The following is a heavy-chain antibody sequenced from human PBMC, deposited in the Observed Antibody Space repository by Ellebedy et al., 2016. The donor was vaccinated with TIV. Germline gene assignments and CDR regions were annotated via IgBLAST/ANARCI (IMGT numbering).Heavy chain of an antibody. Sequence: MPSETLSLTCAVYGGSFSGYYWSWIRQPPGKGLEWLGEINHSGSTNYNPSLKSRVTISVDTSKNQFSLKLSSVTAADTAVYYCARDRSEQWLVRVSYYYYGMDVWGQGTTVTVSS. D-gene: IGHD6-19*01. CDR1: GGSFSGYY. V-gene: IGHV4-34*01. J-gene: IGHJ6*02. CDR3: ARDRSEQWLVRVSYYYYGMDV. CDR2: INHSGST.